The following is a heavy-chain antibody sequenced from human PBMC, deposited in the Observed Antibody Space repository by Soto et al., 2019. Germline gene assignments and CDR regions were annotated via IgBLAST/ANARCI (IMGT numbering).Heavy chain of an antibody. CDR2: IWYDGSNK. V-gene: IGHV3-33*01. CDR3: ARDTYETDKRLEGGYDYGMDV. D-gene: IGHD1-26*01. CDR1: GFTFSSYG. J-gene: IGHJ6*02. Sequence: QVQLVESGGGVVQPGRSLRLSCAASGFTFSSYGMHWVRQAPGKGLEWVAVIWYDGSNKYYADSVKGRFTISRDNSKNTRVLQMNSLRGEDTAVYYCARDTYETDKRLEGGYDYGMDVWGQGTTVTVSS.